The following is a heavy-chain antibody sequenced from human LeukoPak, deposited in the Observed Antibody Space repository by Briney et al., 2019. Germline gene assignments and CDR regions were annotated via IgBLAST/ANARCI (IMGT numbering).Heavy chain of an antibody. Sequence: PGGSLRLSCATSGFTFSTYEVNWVRQAPGKGLEWVSYISSSGTTVYYADSVKGRFTISRDNDKNSLYLQMNSLRAEDTAVYYCARGRYSSSWSYYFDYWGQGTLVTVSS. CDR2: ISSSGTTV. D-gene: IGHD6-13*01. V-gene: IGHV3-48*03. J-gene: IGHJ4*02. CDR3: ARGRYSSSWSYYFDY. CDR1: GFTFSTYE.